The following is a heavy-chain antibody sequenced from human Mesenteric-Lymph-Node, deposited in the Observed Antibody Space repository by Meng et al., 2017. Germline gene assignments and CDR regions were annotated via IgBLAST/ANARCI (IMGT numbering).Heavy chain of an antibody. CDR1: GFTMSNCA. CDR2: IVSGHSYT. Sequence: GGPLRPSCAASGFTMSNCAMSWVRQAPGQGLQWVATIVSGHSYTNYADSVRGRFTISRDNSKNSLYLQMDSLRDEDTAIYYCAKKTVGSGYHPYEDWGQGTLVTVSS. V-gene: IGHV3-23*01. J-gene: IGHJ4*02. D-gene: IGHD3-22*01. CDR3: AKKTVGSGYHPYED.